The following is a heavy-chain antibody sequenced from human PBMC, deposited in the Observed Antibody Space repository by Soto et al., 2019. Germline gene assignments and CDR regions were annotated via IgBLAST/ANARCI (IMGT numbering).Heavy chain of an antibody. CDR2: IWYDGSNK. Sequence: QVQLVESGGGVVQPGRSLRLSCAASGFTFSSYGMHWVRQAPGKGLEWVAVIWYDGSNKYYADSVKGRFTISRDNSKNPLYLQMNSLRAEETAVYYCARGPGGGGMDVWGQGTTVTVSS. D-gene: IGHD6-25*01. V-gene: IGHV3-33*01. J-gene: IGHJ6*02. CDR1: GFTFSSYG. CDR3: ARGPGGGGMDV.